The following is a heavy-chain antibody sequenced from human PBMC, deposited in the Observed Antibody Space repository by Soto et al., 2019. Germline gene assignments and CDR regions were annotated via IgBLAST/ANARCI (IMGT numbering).Heavy chain of an antibody. CDR1: GGSFSGYY. V-gene: IGHV4-34*01. CDR2: INHSGST. D-gene: IGHD5-18*01. J-gene: IGHJ4*02. Sequence: SETLFITCAVYGGSFSGYYWSWIRQPPGKGLEWIGEINHSGSTNYNPSLKSRVTISVDTSKNQFSLKLSSVTAADTAVYYCARGGIQLWLTPYYFDYWGQGTLVTVSS. CDR3: ARGGIQLWLTPYYFDY.